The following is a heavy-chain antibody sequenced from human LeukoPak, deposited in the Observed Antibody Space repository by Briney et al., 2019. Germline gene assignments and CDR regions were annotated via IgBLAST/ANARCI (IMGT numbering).Heavy chain of an antibody. V-gene: IGHV3-23*01. CDR2: ISGSGGST. CDR3: AKAGGSGSSKPNYYFDY. J-gene: IGHJ4*02. Sequence: PGRSLRLSCAASGFTFSSYAMSWVRQAPGKGLEWVSAISGSGGSTYYADSVKGRFTISRDNSKNTLYLQMNSLRAEDTAVYYCAKAGGSGSSKPNYYFDYWGQGTLVTVSS. D-gene: IGHD3-10*01. CDR1: GFTFSSYA.